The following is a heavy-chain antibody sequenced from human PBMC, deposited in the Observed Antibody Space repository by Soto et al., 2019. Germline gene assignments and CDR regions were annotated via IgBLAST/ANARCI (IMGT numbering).Heavy chain of an antibody. D-gene: IGHD6-13*01. CDR3: AREAGYQETIGQQLPDC. CDR2: IWRDASNK. J-gene: IGHJ4*02. V-gene: IGHV3-33*01. Sequence: QVQLVESGGGVVQPGGSLRLSCAASGFTFYNYGMHWVRQAPGKGLEWVAGIWRDASNKYYAGSVKGRFTISRDNSKNMLYLQMNSLRADDTAAYYCAREAGYQETIGQQLPDCWGQGIMVTVSS. CDR1: GFTFYNYG.